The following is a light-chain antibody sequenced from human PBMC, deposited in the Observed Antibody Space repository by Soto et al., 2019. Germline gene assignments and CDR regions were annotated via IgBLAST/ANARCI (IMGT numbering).Light chain of an antibody. CDR1: ESINNY. Sequence: DIQMTQSPSSLSASVGDRVTITCRASESINNYLNWYQQKPGKAPKLLIYVASSLQSGVPSRFTDSGSGTDFTLTISSVQPEDFATYYCHQSYSALHTFGQGTNLEIK. CDR2: VAS. CDR3: HQSYSALHT. V-gene: IGKV1-39*01. J-gene: IGKJ2*01.